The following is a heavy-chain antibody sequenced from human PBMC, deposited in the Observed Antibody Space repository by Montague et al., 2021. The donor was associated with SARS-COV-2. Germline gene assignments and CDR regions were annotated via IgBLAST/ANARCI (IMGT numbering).Heavy chain of an antibody. D-gene: IGHD3-22*01. Sequence: SLRLSCAASGFTFSSYEMNWVRQAPGKGLEWVSYISSSGSTIYSAYSVKGRFTISRDNAKNSLYLQMNSLRAEDTAVYYCARVLVVTYYGMDVWGQGTTVTVSS. V-gene: IGHV3-48*03. J-gene: IGHJ6*02. CDR2: ISSSGSTI. CDR3: ARVLVVTYYGMDV. CDR1: GFTFSSYE.